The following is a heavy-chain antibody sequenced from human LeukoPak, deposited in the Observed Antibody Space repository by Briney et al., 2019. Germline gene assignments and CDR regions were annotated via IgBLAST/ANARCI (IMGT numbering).Heavy chain of an antibody. Sequence: GRSLRLSCAASGFTFSSYAMHWVRQAPGKGLEWVAVISYDGSNKYYADSVKGRFTISRDNSKNTLYLQMNSLRAEDTAVYYCARDSGAADNYYYYYYMDVWGKGTTVTVSS. J-gene: IGHJ6*03. CDR3: ARDSGAADNYYYYYYMDV. V-gene: IGHV3-30*04. CDR1: GFTFSSYA. D-gene: IGHD6-13*01. CDR2: ISYDGSNK.